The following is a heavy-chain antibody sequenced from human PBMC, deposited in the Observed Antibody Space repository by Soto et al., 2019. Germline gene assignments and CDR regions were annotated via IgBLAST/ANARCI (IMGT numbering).Heavy chain of an antibody. CDR2: INPSGGST. Sequence: GASVKVSCKASGYTFTSYYMHWVRQAPGQGLEWMGIINPSGGSTSYAQKFQGRVAMTRDTSTSTVYMELSSLRSEDTAVYYCARDYYDSSGSLGYYYGMDVWGQGTTVTVSS. CDR3: ARDYYDSSGSLGYYYGMDV. D-gene: IGHD3-22*01. V-gene: IGHV1-46*01. CDR1: GYTFTSYY. J-gene: IGHJ6*02.